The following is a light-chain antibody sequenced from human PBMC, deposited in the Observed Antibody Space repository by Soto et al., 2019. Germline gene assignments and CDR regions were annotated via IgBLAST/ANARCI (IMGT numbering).Light chain of an antibody. CDR1: SSDVGGYNY. CDR3: CSYAGSYTFYV. CDR2: DVS. Sequence: QSALTQPRSVSGSPGQSVTISCTGTSSDVGGYNYVSWYQQHPGKAPKLMIYDVSKRPSGVPDRFSGSKSGNTASLTISGRQAEDEAEYYCCSYAGSYTFYVFGTGTKLTVL. J-gene: IGLJ1*01. V-gene: IGLV2-11*01.